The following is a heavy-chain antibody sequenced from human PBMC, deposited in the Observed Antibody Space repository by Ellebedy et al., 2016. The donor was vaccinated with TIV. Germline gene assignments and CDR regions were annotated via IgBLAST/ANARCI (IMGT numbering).Heavy chain of an antibody. CDR3: AEIVGATSFDY. Sequence: GESLKISCAASGFTFSSYAMSWVRQAPGKGLEWVSAISGSGGSTYYADSVKGRFTISRDNSKNTLYLQMNSLRAEDTAVYYCAEIVGATSFDYWGQGTLVTVSS. CDR2: ISGSGGST. J-gene: IGHJ4*02. CDR1: GFTFSSYA. D-gene: IGHD1-26*01. V-gene: IGHV3-23*01.